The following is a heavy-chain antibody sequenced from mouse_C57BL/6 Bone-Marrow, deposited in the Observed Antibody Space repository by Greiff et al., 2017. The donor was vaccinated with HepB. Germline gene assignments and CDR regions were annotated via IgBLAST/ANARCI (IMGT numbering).Heavy chain of an antibody. CDR3: ARRITTVVARGFDY. J-gene: IGHJ2*01. Sequence: VKLQESGAELARPGASVKLSCKASGYTFTSYGISWVKQRTGQGLEWIGEIYPRSGNTYYNEKFKGKATLTADKSSSTAYMELRSLTSEDSALYFCARRITTVVARGFDYWGQGTTLTVSS. D-gene: IGHD1-1*01. V-gene: IGHV1-81*01. CDR1: GYTFTSYG. CDR2: IYPRSGNT.